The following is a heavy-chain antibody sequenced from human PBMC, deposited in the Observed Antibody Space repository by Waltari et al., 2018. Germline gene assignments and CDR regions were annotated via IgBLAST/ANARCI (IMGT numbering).Heavy chain of an antibody. J-gene: IGHJ4*02. Sequence: QVQLVPSGAEVKKPGASVKVSCKASGYTFTGYSMHWVRPAPGQGLEWMGRINPNSGGTNYAQKFQGRVTMTRDTSISTAYMELSRLRSDDTAVYYCARGLLEWAGGIDYWGQGTLVTVSS. CDR2: INPNSGGT. CDR1: GYTFTGYS. V-gene: IGHV1-2*06. D-gene: IGHD3-3*01. CDR3: ARGLLEWAGGIDY.